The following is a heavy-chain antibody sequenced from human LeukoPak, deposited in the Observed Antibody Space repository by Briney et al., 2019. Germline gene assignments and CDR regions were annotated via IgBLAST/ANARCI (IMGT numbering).Heavy chain of an antibody. V-gene: IGHV4-30-4*08. CDR3: ARTSTYYDFWSGYRDFDY. D-gene: IGHD3-3*01. J-gene: IGHJ4*02. CDR2: IYYSGSA. Sequence: PSETLSLTCTVSGGSISSGDYYWSWIRQPPGKGLEWIGYIYYSGSAYYNPSLKSRVTISVGTSKNQFSLKLSSVTAADTAVYYCARTSTYYDFWSGYRDFDYWGQGTLVTVSS. CDR1: GGSISSGDYY.